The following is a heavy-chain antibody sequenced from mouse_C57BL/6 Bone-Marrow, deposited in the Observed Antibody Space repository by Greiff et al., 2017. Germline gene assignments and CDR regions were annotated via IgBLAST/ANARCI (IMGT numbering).Heavy chain of an antibody. V-gene: IGHV1-55*01. CDR3: ARDDGYFQFAY. CDR1: GYTFTSYW. D-gene: IGHD2-3*01. CDR2: IFPGSGST. J-gene: IGHJ3*01. Sequence: QVQLQQPGAELVKPGASVKMSCKASGYTFTSYWITWVKQRPGQGLEWIGDIFPGSGSTNYNETFKSKATLTVDTSSSTAYMQLSSLTSEDSAVYYCARDDGYFQFAYWGQGTLVTVSA.